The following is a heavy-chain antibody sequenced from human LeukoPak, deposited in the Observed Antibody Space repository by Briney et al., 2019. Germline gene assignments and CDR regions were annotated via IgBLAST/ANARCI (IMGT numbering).Heavy chain of an antibody. CDR1: GFTFSSYG. V-gene: IGHV3-30*18. J-gene: IGHJ6*03. D-gene: IGHD3-3*01. CDR2: ISYDGSNK. Sequence: GGSLRLSCAASGFTFSSYGMHWVRQAPGKGLEWVAVISYDGSNKYYADSVKGRFTVSRDNSMNTLYLQMDSLRAEDTAVYYCAKDGDLDFWSGSTEHYYSYLDVWGKGTMVTFSS. CDR3: AKDGDLDFWSGSTEHYYSYLDV.